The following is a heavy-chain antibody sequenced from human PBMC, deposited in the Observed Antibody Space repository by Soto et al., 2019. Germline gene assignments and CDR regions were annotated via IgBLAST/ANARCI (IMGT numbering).Heavy chain of an antibody. Sequence: SGPTLVNPTQTLTLTGTFSGFSLSTSGMCVSWIRQPPGKALEWLALIDWDDDKYYSTSLKTRLTISKDTSKNQVVLTMTNMDPVDTATYYCARLRRYSGSYYPNFEYWGQGTLVTVSS. V-gene: IGHV2-70*01. CDR2: IDWDDDK. J-gene: IGHJ4*02. CDR1: GFSLSTSGMC. CDR3: ARLRRYSGSYYPNFEY. D-gene: IGHD1-26*01.